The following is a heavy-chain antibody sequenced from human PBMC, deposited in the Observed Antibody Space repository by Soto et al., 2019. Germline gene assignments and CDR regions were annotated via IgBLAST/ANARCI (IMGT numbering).Heavy chain of an antibody. CDR3: AHPRGYGVFDAYDI. J-gene: IGHJ3*02. D-gene: IGHD4-17*01. CDR2: ISAGGGST. Sequence: GGSLRLSCAASGFTFSTYAMSWVRQAPGKGLEWASAISAGGGSTYYADSVKGRFTISRDNFINTLYLQMNSLRTEDTAVYYCAHPRGYGVFDAYDIWGQGAMVTVSS. V-gene: IGHV3-23*01. CDR1: GFTFSTYA.